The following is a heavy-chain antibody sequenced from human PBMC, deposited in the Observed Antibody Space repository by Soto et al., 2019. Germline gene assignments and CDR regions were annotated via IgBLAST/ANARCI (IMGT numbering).Heavy chain of an antibody. CDR1: GGSISSYY. Sequence: SETLSLTCTVSGGSISSYYWSWIRQPPGKGLEWIGYIYYSGSTNYNPSLKSRVTISVDTSKNQFSLKLSSVTAADTAVYYCARATEYSSSSYYFDYWGQGTLVTVSS. J-gene: IGHJ4*02. D-gene: IGHD6-6*01. CDR3: ARATEYSSSSYYFDY. CDR2: IYYSGST. V-gene: IGHV4-59*01.